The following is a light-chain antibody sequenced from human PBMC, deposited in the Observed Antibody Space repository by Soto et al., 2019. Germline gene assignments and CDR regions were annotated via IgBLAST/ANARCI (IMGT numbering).Light chain of an antibody. CDR3: LQDYNYPWT. CDR1: QGIRND. V-gene: IGKV1-6*01. CDR2: AAS. J-gene: IGKJ1*01. Sequence: AIQMTQSPSSLSASVGDRVTITCRASQGIRNDLGWYQQKPGKAPKLLIYAASSLHSGVPSRFSGRGSGTDFTLTISSLQPEDFATYYCLQDYNYPWTFGQATKVEIK.